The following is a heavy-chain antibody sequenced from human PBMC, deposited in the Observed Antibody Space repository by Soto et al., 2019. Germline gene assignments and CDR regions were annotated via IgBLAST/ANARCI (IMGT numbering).Heavy chain of an antibody. V-gene: IGHV3-30*18. Sequence: QVQLVESGGGVVQPGRSLRLSCAASGFTFRSYGMHWVRQAPGKGLEWVAFISYDGSDKYYVDSVKGRFTVSRDNSKNTLVLQLNSLRADDTAVYCCAKGQGSGSSDAFHIWGQGTMVTVSS. D-gene: IGHD3-22*01. J-gene: IGHJ3*02. CDR3: AKGQGSGSSDAFHI. CDR1: GFTFRSYG. CDR2: ISYDGSDK.